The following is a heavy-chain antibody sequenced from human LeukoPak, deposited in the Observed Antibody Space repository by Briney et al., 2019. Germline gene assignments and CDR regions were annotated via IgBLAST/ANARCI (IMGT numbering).Heavy chain of an antibody. J-gene: IGHJ4*02. Sequence: SESLSLTCTVSGGSITGSSYYWGWIRQPPGKGLEWIGSISYSGSTYYNPSLKSRVTISVDTSKNQFSLKLSSVTAADTAVYYCARLLSYGSSWYWGQGTLVTVSS. CDR2: ISYSGST. CDR3: ARLLSYGSSWY. V-gene: IGHV4-39*01. D-gene: IGHD6-13*01. CDR1: GGSITGSSYY.